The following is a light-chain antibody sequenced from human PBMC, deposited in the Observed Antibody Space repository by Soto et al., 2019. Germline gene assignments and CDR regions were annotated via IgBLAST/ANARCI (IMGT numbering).Light chain of an antibody. CDR1: QSISSY. V-gene: IGKV1-39*01. Sequence: DIQMTQSPSSLSASVGDRVTITCRASQSISSYLNWYQQKPGKAPKLLISAASSLQSGVPSRFSGSGSGTDFTLTISSLQPEDFATYYCQQSYSTLLYTFGQGTKVEIK. J-gene: IGKJ2*01. CDR3: QQSYSTLLYT. CDR2: AAS.